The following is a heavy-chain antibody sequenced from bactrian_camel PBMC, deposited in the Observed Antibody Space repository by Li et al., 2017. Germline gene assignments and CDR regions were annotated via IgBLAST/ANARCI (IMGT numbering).Heavy chain of an antibody. CDR3: QIGENGS. CDR1: EYAINTYA. V-gene: IGHV3S31*01. CDR2: VDNDGTIS. Sequence: VQLVESGGGSVQVGGSLRLECRTSEYAINTYAMGWFRRQAPNRAPEGLASVDNDGTISYADSVKGRFTISRDNAYNTLYLQMNTLKTEDTATYYCQIGENGSRGQGTQVTVS. J-gene: IGHJ6*01.